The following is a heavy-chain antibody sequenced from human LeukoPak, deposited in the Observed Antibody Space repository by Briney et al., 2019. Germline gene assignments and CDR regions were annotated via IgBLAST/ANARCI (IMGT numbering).Heavy chain of an antibody. V-gene: IGHV3-23*01. Sequence: GGSLRLSCAATGFTFSSCAMSWVRQAPGKGLEWVSAISGSGGSTYYADSVKGRFTISRDNSKNTLYLQMNSLRAEDTAVYYCAKDVRFGELLYLDYWGQGTLVTVSS. CDR1: GFTFSSCA. J-gene: IGHJ4*02. CDR2: ISGSGGST. CDR3: AKDVRFGELLYLDY. D-gene: IGHD3-10*01.